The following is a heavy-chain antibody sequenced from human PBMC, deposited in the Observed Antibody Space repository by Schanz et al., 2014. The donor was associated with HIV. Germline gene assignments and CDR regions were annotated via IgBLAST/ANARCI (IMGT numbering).Heavy chain of an antibody. V-gene: IGHV3-23*04. J-gene: IGHJ6*02. D-gene: IGHD2-15*01. CDR3: ARTHYSVVSSRAMDV. CDR1: GFSFSDYH. CDR2: ISATGGST. Sequence: VQLVESGGGVVQPGRSLRLSCAASGFSFSDYHMSWIRQAPGKGLEWVSAISATGGSTYYADSVKGRFTISRDNSKNTLYLQMNSLKSEDTAVYYCARTHYSVVSSRAMDVWGQGTTVTVSS.